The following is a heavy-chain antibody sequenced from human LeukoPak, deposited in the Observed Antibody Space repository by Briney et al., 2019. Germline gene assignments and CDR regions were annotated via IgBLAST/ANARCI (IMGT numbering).Heavy chain of an antibody. Sequence: SETLSFTCAVYGGSFSGYYWSWIRQPPGKGLEWIGEINHSGSTNYNPSLKSRVTISVDTSKNQFSLKLSSVTAADTAVYYCGDGRSLDYWGQGTLVTVSS. J-gene: IGHJ4*02. CDR1: GGSFSGYY. V-gene: IGHV4-34*01. CDR3: GDGRSLDY. CDR2: INHSGST.